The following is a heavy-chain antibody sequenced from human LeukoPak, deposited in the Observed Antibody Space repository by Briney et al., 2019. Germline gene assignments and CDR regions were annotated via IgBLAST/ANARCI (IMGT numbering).Heavy chain of an antibody. D-gene: IGHD2-2*01. Sequence: SXKVSCKASGGTFCSYTISWVRQAPGQGVEWMGRIIPILGIANYAQKFQGRVTITADKSTSTAYMELSSLRSEDTAVYYCARDGCSSTSCYDYYYMDVWGKGTTVTVSS. CDR1: GGTFCSYT. CDR2: IIPILGIA. CDR3: ARDGCSSTSCYDYYYMDV. J-gene: IGHJ6*03. V-gene: IGHV1-69*04.